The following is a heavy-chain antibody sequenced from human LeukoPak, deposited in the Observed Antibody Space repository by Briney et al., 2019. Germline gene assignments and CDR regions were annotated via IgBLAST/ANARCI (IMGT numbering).Heavy chain of an antibody. J-gene: IGHJ3*02. D-gene: IGHD3-10*01. CDR3: ARILLNAFDI. Sequence: PGGSLRLSCGASGFTFSSYSMNWVRQAPGKGLEWVSSISSSSSYIYYADSVKGRFTISRDNAKNSLYLQMNSLRAEDTAVYYCARILLNAFDIWGQGTMVTVSS. CDR1: GFTFSSYS. V-gene: IGHV3-21*01. CDR2: ISSSSSYI.